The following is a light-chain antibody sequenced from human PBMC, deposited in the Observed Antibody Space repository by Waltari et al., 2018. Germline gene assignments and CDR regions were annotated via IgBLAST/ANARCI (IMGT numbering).Light chain of an antibody. V-gene: IGLV2-14*01. Sequence: QSALTQPASVSGSPGQSITISCTGTSGDIGGYNYVSWYHQHPGRAPKLMIYGVSDRPSRVSDRFSGSKSGNTASLTISGLQAEDEADYYCSSYSTSSTLVVFGGGTKLTVL. CDR2: GVS. J-gene: IGLJ2*01. CDR1: SGDIGGYNY. CDR3: SSYSTSSTLVV.